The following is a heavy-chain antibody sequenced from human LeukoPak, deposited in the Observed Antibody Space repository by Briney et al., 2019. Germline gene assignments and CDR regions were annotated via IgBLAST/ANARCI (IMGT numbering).Heavy chain of an antibody. CDR3: ASGRPLGFDY. V-gene: IGHV4-59*01. CDR2: IYYSGTT. CDR1: GGSMINYF. D-gene: IGHD1-26*01. Sequence: SETLSLTCTVSGGSMINYFWFWIRQPPGKGLEWIGFIYYSGTTNYNPSLKSRVTISVDTSKNQFSLKLSSVTAADTAVYYCASGRPLGFDYWGQGTLVTVSS. J-gene: IGHJ4*02.